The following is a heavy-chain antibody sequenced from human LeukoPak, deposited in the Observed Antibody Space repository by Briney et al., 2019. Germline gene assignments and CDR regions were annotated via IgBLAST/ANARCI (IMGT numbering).Heavy chain of an antibody. V-gene: IGHV4-4*02. CDR3: ARDDNGTGFDY. CDR2: IYHSGST. Sequence: SETLSLTCAVSGGSISSSNWWSWVRQPPGKGLEWIGEIYHSGSTNYNPSLKSRVTISVDTSKNQFSLKLSSVTAADTAVYYCARDDNGTGFDYWGQGTLVTVSS. D-gene: IGHD1-1*01. J-gene: IGHJ4*02. CDR1: GGSISSSNW.